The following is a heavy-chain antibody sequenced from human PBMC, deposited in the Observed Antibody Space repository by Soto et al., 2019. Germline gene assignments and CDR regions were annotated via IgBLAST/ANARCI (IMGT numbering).Heavy chain of an antibody. D-gene: IGHD5-12*01. CDR1: GGSISSSSYY. V-gene: IGHV4-39*01. CDR3: ARLTVATSNWFDP. CDR2: IYYSGST. J-gene: IGHJ5*02. Sequence: QLQESGPGLVKPSETLSLTCTVSGGSISSSSYYWGWIRQPPGKGLEWIGSIYYSGSTYYNPSLKSRVTISVDTSKNQFSLKLSSVTAADTAVYYCARLTVATSNWFDPWGQGTLVTVSS.